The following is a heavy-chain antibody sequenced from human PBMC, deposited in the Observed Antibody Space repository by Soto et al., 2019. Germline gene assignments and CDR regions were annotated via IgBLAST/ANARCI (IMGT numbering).Heavy chain of an antibody. CDR2: IIPIFGTA. CDR1: GGTFSSYA. CDR3: ASALSDFGVVSGMDV. D-gene: IGHD3-3*02. Sequence: SVKVSCKASGGTFSSYAISWVRQAPGQGLEWMGGIIPIFGTANYAQKFQGRVTITADKSTSTAYMELSSLRSEDTAVYYCASALSDFGVVSGMDVWGQGTTVTVSS. V-gene: IGHV1-69*06. J-gene: IGHJ6*02.